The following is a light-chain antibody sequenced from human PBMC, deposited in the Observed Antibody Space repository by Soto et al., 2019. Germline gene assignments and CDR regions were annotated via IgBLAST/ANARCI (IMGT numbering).Light chain of an antibody. J-gene: IGLJ1*01. V-gene: IGLV1-36*01. CDR2: YDD. CDR3: AAWDDSLNAYV. CDR1: SSNIGNNA. Sequence: QSVLTQPPSVSEAPRQSVTISCSGSSSNIGNNAVNWYQQLPGQAPKIVIYYDDLLTSGVSDRFSGSKSGISASLAISDLQSDDEADYYCAAWDDSLNAYVFGPGTKLTVL.